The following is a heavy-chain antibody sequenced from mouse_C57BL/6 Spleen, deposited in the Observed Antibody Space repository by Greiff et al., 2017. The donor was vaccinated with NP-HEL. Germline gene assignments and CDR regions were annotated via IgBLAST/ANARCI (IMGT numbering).Heavy chain of an antibody. CDR2: IWRGGST. D-gene: IGHD2-2*01. CDR1: GFSLTSYG. V-gene: IGHV2-5*01. Sequence: VHLVESGPGLVQPSQSLSITCTVSGFSLTSYGVHWVRQSPGKGLEWLGVIWRGGSTDYNAAFMSRLSITKDNSKSQVFFKMNSLQADDTAIYYCAKGAMVKEGYYAMDYWGQGTSVTVSS. J-gene: IGHJ4*01. CDR3: AKGAMVKEGYYAMDY.